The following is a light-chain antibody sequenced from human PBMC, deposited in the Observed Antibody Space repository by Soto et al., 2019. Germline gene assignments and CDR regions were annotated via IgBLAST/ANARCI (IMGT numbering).Light chain of an antibody. J-gene: IGKJ5*01. CDR2: GAS. CDR1: QTISSSY. Sequence: EIVLTQSPGTLSLSPGERATLSCRASQTISSSYLAWYQQKPGRAPRLLIYGASSRATGIPDRFTGSGSGTDFTLSISRLEPEDFAVYYCQQYGSSPITFGQGTRLEIK. V-gene: IGKV3-20*01. CDR3: QQYGSSPIT.